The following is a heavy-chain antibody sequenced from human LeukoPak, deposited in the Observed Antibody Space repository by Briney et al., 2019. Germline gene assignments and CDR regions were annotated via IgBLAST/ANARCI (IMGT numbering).Heavy chain of an antibody. D-gene: IGHD5-12*01. CDR3: AREGRYSGYDIDY. CDR1: GGSISSYY. V-gene: IGHV4-59*12. Sequence: SETLSLTCTVSGGSISSYYWSWIRQPPGKGLEWIGYIYYSGSTNYNPSLKSRGTISVDTSKNQFSLKLSSVTAADTAVYYCAREGRYSGYDIDYWGQGTLVTVSS. CDR2: IYYSGST. J-gene: IGHJ4*02.